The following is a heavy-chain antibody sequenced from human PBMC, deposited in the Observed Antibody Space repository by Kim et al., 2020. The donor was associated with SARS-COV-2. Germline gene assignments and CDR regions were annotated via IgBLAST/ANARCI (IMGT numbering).Heavy chain of an antibody. CDR3: ARDLISSGRIDY. D-gene: IGHD3-22*01. Sequence: YADSVKGRFTNSRDTAKNSLFLQMNGLRAEDTAVDYCARDLISSGRIDYWGQGTLVTVSS. J-gene: IGHJ4*02. V-gene: IGHV3-11*01.